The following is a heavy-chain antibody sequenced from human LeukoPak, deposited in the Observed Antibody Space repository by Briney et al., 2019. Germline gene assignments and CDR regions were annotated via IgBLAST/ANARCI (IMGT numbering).Heavy chain of an antibody. CDR3: ARDWPDYYDSSGPPYYYYYGMDV. J-gene: IGHJ6*02. CDR1: GFTFSSYG. V-gene: IGHV3-30*02. Sequence: GGSLRLSCAASGFTFSSYGMHWVRQAPGKGLEWVAFIRYDGGNKYYADSVKGRFTISRDNSKNTLYLQMNSLRAEDTAVYYCARDWPDYYDSSGPPYYYYYGMDVWGQGTTVTVSS. D-gene: IGHD3-22*01. CDR2: IRYDGGNK.